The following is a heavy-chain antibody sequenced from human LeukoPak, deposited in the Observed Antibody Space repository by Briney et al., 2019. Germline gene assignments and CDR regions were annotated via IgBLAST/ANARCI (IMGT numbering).Heavy chain of an antibody. CDR1: GGSISSGGYY. Sequence: PSQTLSLTCTASGGSISSGGYYWSWIRQPPGKGLEWIGYIYHSGSTYYNPSLKSRVTISVDRSKNQFSLKLSSVTAADTAVYYCALYCSSTSCTNWFDPWGQGTLVTVSS. CDR3: ALYCSSTSCTNWFDP. J-gene: IGHJ5*02. D-gene: IGHD2-2*01. V-gene: IGHV4-30-2*01. CDR2: IYHSGST.